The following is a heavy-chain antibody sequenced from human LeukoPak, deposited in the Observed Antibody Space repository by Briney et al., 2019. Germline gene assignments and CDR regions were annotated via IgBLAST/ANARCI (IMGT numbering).Heavy chain of an antibody. CDR2: INHSGST. D-gene: IGHD5-18*01. Sequence: SETMSLTCAVYGGSFSGYYWSWIRQPPGKGLEWIGEINHSGSTNYNPSLKSRVTISVDTSKNQFSLKLSSVTAADTAVYYCAGGVGYKWYYYYMDVWGKGTTVTVSS. V-gene: IGHV4-34*01. CDR3: AGGVGYKWYYYYMDV. CDR1: GGSFSGYY. J-gene: IGHJ6*03.